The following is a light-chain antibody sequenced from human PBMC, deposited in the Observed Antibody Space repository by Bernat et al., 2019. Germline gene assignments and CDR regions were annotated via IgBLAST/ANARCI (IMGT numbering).Light chain of an antibody. Sequence: QTVLTQPRSVSGSPGQSVTISCTGTTSGVGTYEYVSWYQQHPGKAPQLMIYDVDKRPSGVPDRFSGSKSGNTASLTISGPQAEDEADYYCCSHTGSFTWVFGGGTKLTVL. J-gene: IGLJ3*02. CDR3: CSHTGSFTWV. CDR1: TSGVGTYEY. CDR2: DVD. V-gene: IGLV2-11*01.